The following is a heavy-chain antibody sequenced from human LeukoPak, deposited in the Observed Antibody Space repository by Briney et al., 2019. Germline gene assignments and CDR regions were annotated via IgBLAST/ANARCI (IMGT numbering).Heavy chain of an antibody. J-gene: IGHJ4*02. V-gene: IGHV3-23*01. CDR1: GFTFNNYA. CDR2: ISGSDDNT. CDR3: ANDFDH. Sequence: GGSLRLSCAASGFTFNNYAMSWVRQAPGKGLEWVSTISGSDDNTYYADSVKGRFTISRDISKNTLYLQMNRLRADDTAVYYCANDFDHWGQGTLVTVSS.